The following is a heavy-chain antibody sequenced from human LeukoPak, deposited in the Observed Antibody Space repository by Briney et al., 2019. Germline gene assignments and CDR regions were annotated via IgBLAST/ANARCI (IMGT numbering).Heavy chain of an antibody. CDR1: GFTFSSYA. D-gene: IGHD1-26*01. CDR2: ISGSGGST. J-gene: IGHJ3*02. Sequence: GGSLRLSCAASGFTFSSYAMSWVRQAPGKGLEWVSAISGSGGSTYYADSVKGRFTISRDNSKNTLYLQMNSLRAEDTAVYHCAKPGSYWGGAFDIWGQGTMVTVSS. CDR3: AKPGSYWGGAFDI. V-gene: IGHV3-23*01.